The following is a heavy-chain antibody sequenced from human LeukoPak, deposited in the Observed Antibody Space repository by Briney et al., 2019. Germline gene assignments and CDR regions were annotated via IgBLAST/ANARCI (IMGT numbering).Heavy chain of an antibody. V-gene: IGHV4-59*01. J-gene: IGHJ6*03. CDR3: ARGDGYDTSGYPRYYYYYYMDV. D-gene: IGHD3-22*01. CDR1: GVSISNYY. CDR2: IYYTGST. Sequence: SETLSLTCMVSGVSISNYYWSWIRQSPGKGLEWIGYIYYTGSTNYNPSLKSRVTISIDTPKNQFSLKLSSVTAADTAVYYGARGDGYDTSGYPRYYYYYYMDVWGKGTTVTVSS.